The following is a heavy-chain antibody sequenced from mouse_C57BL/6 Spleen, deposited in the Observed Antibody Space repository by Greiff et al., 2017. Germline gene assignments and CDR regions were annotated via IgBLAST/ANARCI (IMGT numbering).Heavy chain of an antibody. D-gene: IGHD1-1*01. J-gene: IGHJ2*01. Sequence: QVQLQQPGAELVKPGASVKMSCKASGYTFTSYWITWVKQRPGQGLEWIGDIYPGSGSTNYNKKFKSKATLTVDTSSSTAYMQLSSLTSEDSAVYYCARDYYYGSSTYFDYWGQGTTLTVSS. CDR1: GYTFTSYW. CDR3: ARDYYYGSSTYFDY. V-gene: IGHV1-55*01. CDR2: IYPGSGST.